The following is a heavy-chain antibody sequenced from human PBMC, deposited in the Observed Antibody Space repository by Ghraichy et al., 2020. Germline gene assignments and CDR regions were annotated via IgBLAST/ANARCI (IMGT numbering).Heavy chain of an antibody. CDR1: GFTFSSYW. CDR3: ARDLLLSGAPGFDY. Sequence: ETLSLTCAASGFTFSSYWMSWVRQAPGKGLEWVANIKQDGSEKYYVDSVKGRFTISRDNAKNSLYLQMNSLRAEDTAVYYCARDLLLSGAPGFDYWGQGTLVTVSS. CDR2: IKQDGSEK. D-gene: IGHD2/OR15-2a*01. J-gene: IGHJ4*02. V-gene: IGHV3-7*03.